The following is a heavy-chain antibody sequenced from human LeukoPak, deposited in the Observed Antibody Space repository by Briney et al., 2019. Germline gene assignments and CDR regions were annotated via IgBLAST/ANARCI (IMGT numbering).Heavy chain of an antibody. CDR3: AIMHGYYDGSGYWVQ. Sequence: GGSLRLSCAASGFTFGSYGISWVRQAPGKGLEWVSFITPNADRTSYADSVEGRFTISRDNPRNTLYMQMNSLRDEDTAVYYCAIMHGYYDGSGYWVQWGQGTLVTVSS. CDR1: GFTFGSYG. V-gene: IGHV3-23*01. CDR2: ITPNADRT. D-gene: IGHD3-22*01. J-gene: IGHJ1*01.